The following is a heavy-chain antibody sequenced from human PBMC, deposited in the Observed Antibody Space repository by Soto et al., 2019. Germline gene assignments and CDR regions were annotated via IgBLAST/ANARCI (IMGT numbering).Heavy chain of an antibody. Sequence: SETLSLTCTVSGGSMSSSIYYWGWIRQPPGKGLEWIGSIYYSGTTYYNPSLTSQVTISVDTSRNQFSLALNSVTAADTAVYYCVCPLTKAGALDAAFDVWGQGTMVTV. CDR3: VCPLTKAGALDAAFDV. D-gene: IGHD6-19*01. J-gene: IGHJ3*01. V-gene: IGHV4-39*01. CDR1: GGSMSSSIYY. CDR2: IYYSGTT.